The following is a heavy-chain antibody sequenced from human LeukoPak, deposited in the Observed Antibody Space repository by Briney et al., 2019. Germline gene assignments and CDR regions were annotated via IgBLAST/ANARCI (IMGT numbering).Heavy chain of an antibody. D-gene: IGHD6-19*01. Sequence: PSETLSLTCTVSGGSITSYYWSWIRQPPGKGLEWLGYIYYSGSTNYNPSLKSRVTISVDTSKNQFSLKLSSVTAADTAVYYCARKAPAMIAVAGTFWFDPWGQGTLVTVSS. CDR1: GGSITSYY. CDR2: IYYSGST. J-gene: IGHJ5*02. V-gene: IGHV4-59*08. CDR3: ARKAPAMIAVAGTFWFDP.